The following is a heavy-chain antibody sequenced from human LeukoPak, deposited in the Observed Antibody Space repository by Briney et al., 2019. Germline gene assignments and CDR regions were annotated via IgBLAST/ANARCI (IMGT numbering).Heavy chain of an antibody. D-gene: IGHD3-10*01. Sequence: ASVKVSCKVSGYTLTELSMHWVRQAPGKGLEWMGDFDPEDGETIYAQKFQGRVTMTEDTSTDTAYMELSSLRSEDTAVYYCATAYYYGSGSYYHFDYWGQGTLVTVSS. CDR3: ATAYYYGSGSYYHFDY. V-gene: IGHV1-24*01. CDR1: GYTLTELS. J-gene: IGHJ4*02. CDR2: FDPEDGET.